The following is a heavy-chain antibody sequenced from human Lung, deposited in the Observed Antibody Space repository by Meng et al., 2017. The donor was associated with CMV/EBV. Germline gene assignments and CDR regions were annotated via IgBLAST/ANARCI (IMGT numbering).Heavy chain of an antibody. CDR2: ISGGGGNT. Sequence: SGFTFSSYASSGVGQAPGKGLEWVSFISGGGGNTKYADPVMDRLTISRDNSKNMVFLQMNSLTTGDTAVYYCAKVGSIAAAGLENWGQGTLVTVSS. CDR1: GFTFSSYA. CDR3: AKVGSIAAAGLEN. D-gene: IGHD6-13*01. V-gene: IGHV3-23*01. J-gene: IGHJ4*02.